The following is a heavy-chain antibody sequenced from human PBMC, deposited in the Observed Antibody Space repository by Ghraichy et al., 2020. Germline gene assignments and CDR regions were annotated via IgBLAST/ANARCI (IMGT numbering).Heavy chain of an antibody. CDR3: ARAEQLVLGWFDP. CDR1: GGSISSGGYY. D-gene: IGHD6-13*01. V-gene: IGHV4-31*03. CDR2: IYYSGST. J-gene: IGHJ5*02. Sequence: SLNISCTVSGGSISSGGYYWSWIRQHPGKGLEWIGYIYYSGSTYYNPSLKSRVTISVDTSKNQFSLKLSSVTAADTAVYYCARAEQLVLGWFDPWGQGTLVTVSS.